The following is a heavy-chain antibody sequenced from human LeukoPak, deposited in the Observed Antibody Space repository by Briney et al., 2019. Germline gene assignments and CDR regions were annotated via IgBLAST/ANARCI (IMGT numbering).Heavy chain of an antibody. J-gene: IGHJ3*02. CDR1: GFTVSTNY. CDR2: IYSGGTT. V-gene: IGHV3-53*01. CDR3: ARSPQKTFNI. Sequence: GSLRLSCAASGFTVSTNYMSWVRQAPGKGLEWVSIIYSGGTTYYADSVKGRFTISRDNGENRLYLQMNSLRAEDTAVYYCARSPQKTFNIWGQGTMVTVSS.